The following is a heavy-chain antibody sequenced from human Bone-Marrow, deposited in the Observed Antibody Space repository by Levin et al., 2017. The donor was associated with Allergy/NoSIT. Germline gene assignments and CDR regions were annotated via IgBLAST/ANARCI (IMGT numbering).Heavy chain of an antibody. CDR3: ARRASGIAAAGTFDY. CDR1: GGTFSSYA. J-gene: IGHJ4*02. D-gene: IGHD6-13*01. Sequence: EASVKVSCKASGGTFSSYAISWVRQAPGQGLEWMGGIIPIFGTANYAQKFQGRVTITADESTSTAYMELSSLRSEDTAVYYCARRASGIAAAGTFDYWGQGTLVTVSS. CDR2: IIPIFGTA. V-gene: IGHV1-69*13.